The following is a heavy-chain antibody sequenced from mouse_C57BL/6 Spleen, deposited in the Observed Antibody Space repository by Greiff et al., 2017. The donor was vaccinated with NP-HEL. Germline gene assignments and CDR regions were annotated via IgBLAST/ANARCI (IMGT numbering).Heavy chain of an antibody. CDR2: IYPGDGDT. V-gene: IGHV1-80*01. CDR3: AQSSTEIYYDYDEYYFDY. CDR1: GYAFSSYW. D-gene: IGHD2-4*01. Sequence: VQLQQSGAELVHPGASVKISCKASGYAFSSYWMNWVKQRPGKGLEWIGQIYPGDGDTNYNGKFKGKATLTADKSSSTAYMQLSSLTSEDSAVYFCAQSSTEIYYDYDEYYFDYWGQGTTLTVSS. J-gene: IGHJ2*01.